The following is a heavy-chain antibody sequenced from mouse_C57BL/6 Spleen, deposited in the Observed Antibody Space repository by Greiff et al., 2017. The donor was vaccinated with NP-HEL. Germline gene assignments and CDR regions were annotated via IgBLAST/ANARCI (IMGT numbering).Heavy chain of an antibody. V-gene: IGHV5-17*01. CDR2: ISSGSSTI. Sequence: DVMLVESGGGLVKPGGSLKLSCAASGFTFSDYGMHWVRQAPEKGLEWVAYISSGSSTIYYVDTVKGRFTISRDNAKNTLFLQMTSLRSEDTDRYYWARPGITTVVALDYWGQGTTLTVSS. D-gene: IGHD1-1*01. CDR1: GFTFSDYG. J-gene: IGHJ2*01. CDR3: ARPGITTVVALDY.